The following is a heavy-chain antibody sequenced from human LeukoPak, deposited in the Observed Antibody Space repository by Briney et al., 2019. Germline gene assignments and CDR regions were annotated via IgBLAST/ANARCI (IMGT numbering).Heavy chain of an antibody. J-gene: IGHJ4*02. CDR3: ARLLAAAGHSHDY. D-gene: IGHD6-13*01. CDR1: GGTFSSYA. V-gene: IGHV1-69*05. CDR2: IIPIFGTA. Sequence: GSSVKVSCKASGGTFSSYAISWVRQAPGQGLEWMGRIIPIFGTANYAQKFQGRVTITTDESTSTAYMELGSLRSEDTAVYYCARLLAAAGHSHDYWGQGTLVTVSS.